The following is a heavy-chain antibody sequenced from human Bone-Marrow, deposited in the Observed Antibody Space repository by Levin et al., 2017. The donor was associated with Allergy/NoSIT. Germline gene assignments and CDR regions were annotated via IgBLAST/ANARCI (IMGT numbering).Heavy chain of an antibody. V-gene: IGHV3-30*18. CDR1: GFAFSSYG. D-gene: IGHD3-9*01. CDR3: GKVRRELVIATDAFDI. J-gene: IGHJ3*02. Sequence: PGGSLRLSCAVSGFAFSSYGMHWVRQAPGKGLEWVAGISDDGSKKYYADSVKGRFTISRDNFKNTLYLQMNSLRVEDPAVYCWGKVRRELVIATDAFDIWGQGTMVTVSS. CDR2: ISDDGSKK.